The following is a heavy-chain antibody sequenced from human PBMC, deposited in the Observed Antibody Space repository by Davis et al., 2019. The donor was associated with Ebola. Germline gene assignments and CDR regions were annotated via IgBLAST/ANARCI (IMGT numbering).Heavy chain of an antibody. Sequence: AASVTVSCKASGCTFSTYDLNWVRQAPGQGLEWMGRIIPMVGTATYAQKFQGRVTITADKSTSTAYMEMSGLRSEDTAVYYCARNLGRYDDHWGQGTLVTVSS. V-gene: IGHV1-69*04. CDR3: ARNLGRYDDH. CDR1: GCTFSTYD. D-gene: IGHD1-26*01. J-gene: IGHJ4*02. CDR2: IIPMVGTA.